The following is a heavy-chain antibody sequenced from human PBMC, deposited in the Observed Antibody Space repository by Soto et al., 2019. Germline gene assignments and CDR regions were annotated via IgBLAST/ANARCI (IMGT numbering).Heavy chain of an antibody. J-gene: IGHJ4*02. CDR1: GFTFSDYY. Sequence: GGSLRLSCAASGFTFSDYYMSWIRQAPGKGLEWVSYISSSGSTIYYADSVKGRFTISRDNAKNSLYLQMNSLRAEDTAVYYCARGDLYDILTGYSDPFDYWGQGTLVTVSS. CDR3: ARGDLYDILTGYSDPFDY. V-gene: IGHV3-11*01. D-gene: IGHD3-9*01. CDR2: ISSSGSTI.